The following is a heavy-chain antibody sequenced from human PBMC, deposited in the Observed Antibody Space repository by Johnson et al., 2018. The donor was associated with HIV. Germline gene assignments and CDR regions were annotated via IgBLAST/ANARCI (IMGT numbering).Heavy chain of an antibody. Sequence: QVQLVESGGGVVQPGRSLRLSCAASGFTFNNFAMHWVRQAPGKGLEWVALISYDGSNKYYADSVKGRFTISRDNSKNTLYLQMNSLRAEDTAVYYCARDQGWELLNDAFDIWGQGTMVTVSS. J-gene: IGHJ3*02. CDR1: GFTFNNFA. D-gene: IGHD1-26*01. CDR3: ARDQGWELLNDAFDI. V-gene: IGHV3-30*04. CDR2: ISYDGSNK.